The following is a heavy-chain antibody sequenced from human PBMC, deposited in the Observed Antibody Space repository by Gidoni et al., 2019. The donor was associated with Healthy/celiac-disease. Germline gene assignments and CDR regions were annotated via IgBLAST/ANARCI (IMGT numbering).Heavy chain of an antibody. D-gene: IGHD7-27*01. CDR2: INAGNGNT. V-gene: IGHV1-3*01. CDR1: GYTFTSYA. CDR3: ARALTQEYYFDY. J-gene: IGHJ4*02. Sequence: QVQLVQSGAEAKKPGASVKVSCKASGYTFTSYAMHWVRQAPGQRLEWMGWINAGNGNTKYSQKFQGRVTITRDTSASTAYMELSSLRSEDTAVYYCARALTQEYYFDYWGQGTLVTVSS.